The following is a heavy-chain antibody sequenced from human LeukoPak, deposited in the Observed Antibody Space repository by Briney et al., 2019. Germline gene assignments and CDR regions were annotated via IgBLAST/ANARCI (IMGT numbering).Heavy chain of an antibody. Sequence: GGSLRLSCAASGFTFSSCSMNWVRQAPGKGLEWVSSISSSSSYIYYADSVKGRFTISRDNAKNSLYLQMNSLRAEDTAVYYCARVGESNYDILTGYYYYYYYYMDVWGKGTTVTVSS. V-gene: IGHV3-21*01. J-gene: IGHJ6*03. CDR3: ARVGESNYDILTGYYYYYYYYMDV. CDR1: GFTFSSCS. D-gene: IGHD3-9*01. CDR2: ISSSSSYI.